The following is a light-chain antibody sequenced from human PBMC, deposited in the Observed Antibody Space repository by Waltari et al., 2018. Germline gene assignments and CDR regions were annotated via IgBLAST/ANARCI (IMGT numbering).Light chain of an antibody. CDR3: QQTYSSPT. CDR1: QSIGTY. Sequence: DIQMTQSPSSLSASVGDRVTITCRAGQSIGTYLHWYQHKPGEAPKLLIYAASTLQSGVPSRFSGSGSGTEFTLTLSSLQPEDFATYYCQQTYSSPTFGQGTKLEIK. J-gene: IGKJ2*01. CDR2: AAS. V-gene: IGKV1-39*01.